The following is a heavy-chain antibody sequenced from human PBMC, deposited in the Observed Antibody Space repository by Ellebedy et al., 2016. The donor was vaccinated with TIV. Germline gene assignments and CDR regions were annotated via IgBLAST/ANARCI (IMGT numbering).Heavy chain of an antibody. J-gene: IGHJ5*01. D-gene: IGHD3-10*01. CDR2: ISDSATT. V-gene: IGHV3-23*01. CDR1: GFTFSSYA. Sequence: GESLKISCVVSGFTFSSYAMTWVRQAPGKGLEWVSTISDSATTYYADSVKGRFTISKENSKNTLYLQMNSLRAEDTALYYCARWYGSGTYYLDPWGQGTLVTVSS. CDR3: ARWYGSGTYYLDP.